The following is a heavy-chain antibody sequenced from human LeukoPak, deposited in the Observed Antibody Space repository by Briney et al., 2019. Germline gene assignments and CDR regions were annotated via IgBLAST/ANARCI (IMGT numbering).Heavy chain of an antibody. CDR2: IRGSGYTT. Sequence: GGALRLSRAASGFSFCAFVMNWVCQAPGKGVEWLSYIRGSGYTTWYADSVKGRFTISRDNAKNSLYLQMNSLRVEDTAVYYCVRVYCSSTSCPDYFDYWGQRSLVTVSS. D-gene: IGHD2-2*01. CDR3: VRVYCSSTSCPDYFDY. CDR1: GFSFCAFV. V-gene: IGHV3-48*03. J-gene: IGHJ4*02.